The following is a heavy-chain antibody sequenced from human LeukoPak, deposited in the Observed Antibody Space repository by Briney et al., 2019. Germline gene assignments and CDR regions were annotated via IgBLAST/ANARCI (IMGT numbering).Heavy chain of an antibody. CDR3: ARRGDYYDGNGYYFYFDY. Sequence: SETLSLTCGVSGGSIISYYWSWIRQPPGKGLEWIGYIYYSGSTNYNPSLKSRVTISVDTSKNQFSLKLNSVTAADTAVYYCARRGDYYDGNGYYFYFDYWVQGTLVTVSS. V-gene: IGHV4-59*08. CDR2: IYYSGST. J-gene: IGHJ4*02. D-gene: IGHD3-22*01. CDR1: GGSIISYY.